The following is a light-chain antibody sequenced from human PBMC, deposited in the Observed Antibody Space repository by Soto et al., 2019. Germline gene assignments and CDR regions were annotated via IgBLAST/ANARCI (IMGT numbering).Light chain of an antibody. CDR1: SSDIGGYKF. V-gene: IGLV2-14*01. Sequence: QSVLAQPAPVSGSPGQSITISCTGTSSDIGGYKFVSWYQQHPGKAPKLLIFEVTNRPSGVSSRFSGSRSGNTASLTISGLQDEDEADYYCGSYTSSSTLYVFGTGIKVTVL. CDR3: GSYTSSSTLYV. CDR2: EVT. J-gene: IGLJ1*01.